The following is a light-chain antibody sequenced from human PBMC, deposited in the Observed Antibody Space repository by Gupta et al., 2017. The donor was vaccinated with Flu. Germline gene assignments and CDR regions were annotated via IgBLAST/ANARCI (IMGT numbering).Light chain of an antibody. CDR2: RNN. CDR3: SAWDSTSNVLV. V-gene: IGLV10-54*04. J-gene: IGLJ2*01. CDR1: VGNNR. Sequence: VGNNRVAWYQQHPGNAPKLLLYRNNNRPSEISKRFSGSRSGNTASLTITGLQAEDEGDYYCSAWDSTSNVLVFGGGTKLTVL.